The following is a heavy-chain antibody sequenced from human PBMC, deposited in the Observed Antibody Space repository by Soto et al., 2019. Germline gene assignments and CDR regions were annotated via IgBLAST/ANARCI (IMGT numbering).Heavy chain of an antibody. CDR1: GFTFSSYG. J-gene: IGHJ4*02. Sequence: GGSLRLSCAASGFTFSSYGMHWVRQAPGKGLEWVTVISYDGSNKYYADSVKGRFTISRDNSKNTLYLQMNSLRAEDTAVYYCATLTIFSSWGQGTLVTVSS. V-gene: IGHV3-30*03. CDR3: ATLTIFSS. D-gene: IGHD3-3*01. CDR2: ISYDGSNK.